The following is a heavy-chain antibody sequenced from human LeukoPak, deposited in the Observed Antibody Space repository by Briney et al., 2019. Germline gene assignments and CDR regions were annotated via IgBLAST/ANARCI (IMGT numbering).Heavy chain of an antibody. CDR2: IYYSGST. D-gene: IGHD6-19*01. Sequence: SETLSLTCAVSGGSISSRNWWIWVRQPPGKGLEWIGYIYYSGSTNYNPSLKSRVTISVDTSKNQFSLKLSSVTAADTAVYYCARVRGWYYFDYWGQGTLVTVSS. J-gene: IGHJ4*02. V-gene: IGHV4-4*02. CDR1: GGSISSRNW. CDR3: ARVRGWYYFDY.